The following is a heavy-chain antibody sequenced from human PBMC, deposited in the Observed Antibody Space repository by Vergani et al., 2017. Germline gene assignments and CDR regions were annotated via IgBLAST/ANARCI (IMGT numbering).Heavy chain of an antibody. V-gene: IGHV4-30-4*01. CDR2: IYYSGST. Sequence: QLQLQESGPGLVKPSQTLSLTCTVSGGSISSGDYYWSWIRQPPGKGLEWIGYIYYSGSTYYNPSLTSRVTISVDPSKNQFSLKLSSVTAADTAVYYCARTVTKMGGGAFDIWGQGTMVTVSS. D-gene: IGHD3-22*01. J-gene: IGHJ3*02. CDR3: ARTVTKMGGGAFDI. CDR1: GGSISSGDYY.